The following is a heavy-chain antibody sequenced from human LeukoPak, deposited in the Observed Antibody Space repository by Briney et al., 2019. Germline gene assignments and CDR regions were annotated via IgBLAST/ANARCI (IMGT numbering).Heavy chain of an antibody. J-gene: IGHJ4*02. V-gene: IGHV7-4-1*02. CDR3: ARHDNDDDFDY. Sequence: ASVKVSCKASGYTFTRYAINWLRQAPGQGLEWMGWINMYTANPAYAQGFTERFVFSLDTSVTTAYLQISNLKTEDTAVYYCARHDNDDDFDYWGQGTLVTVSS. CDR2: INMYTANP. CDR1: GYTFTRYA. D-gene: IGHD3-16*01.